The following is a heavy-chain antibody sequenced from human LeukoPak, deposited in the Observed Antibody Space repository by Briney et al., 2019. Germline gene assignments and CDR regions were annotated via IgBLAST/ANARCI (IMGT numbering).Heavy chain of an antibody. CDR3: ARERITMVRGVIIREGMDV. V-gene: IGHV3-13*05. CDR1: GFTFSSYD. J-gene: IGHJ6*04. D-gene: IGHD3-10*01. Sequence: QPGGSLRLSCAASGFTFSSYDMHWVRQAAGKGLEWVSAIGTAGDPYYPGSVKGRFTISRENAKNSLYLQMNSLRAGDTAVYYCARERITMVRGVIIREGMDVWGKGTTVTVSS. CDR2: IGTAGDP.